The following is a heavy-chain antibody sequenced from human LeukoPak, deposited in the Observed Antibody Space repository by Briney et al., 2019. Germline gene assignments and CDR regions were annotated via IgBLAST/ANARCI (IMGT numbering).Heavy chain of an antibody. J-gene: IGHJ2*01. V-gene: IGHV4-39*01. Sequence: SETLSLTCTVSGGSVSSSSYYWAWIRQPPGKGLEWIGSIYYSGSTYYNPSLKSRVTISVDTSKNQFSLKLSSVTAADTAVYYCARRMPYDFWSGNWYFDLWGRGTLVTVSS. CDR1: GGSVSSSSYY. CDR3: ARRMPYDFWSGNWYFDL. D-gene: IGHD3-3*01. CDR2: IYYSGST.